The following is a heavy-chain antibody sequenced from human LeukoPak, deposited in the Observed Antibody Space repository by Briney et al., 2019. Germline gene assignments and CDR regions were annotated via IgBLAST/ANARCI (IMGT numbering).Heavy chain of an antibody. CDR3: AMSRMRDYYFDY. CDR2: ISPNSGGT. Sequence: GASVKVSCKASGYTFTGYYMHWVRQAPGQGLEWMGWISPNSGGTNYAQKFQGWVTMTRDTSISTAYMELSRLRSDDTAVYYCAMSRMRDYYFDYWGQGALVTVSS. J-gene: IGHJ4*02. D-gene: IGHD5/OR15-5a*01. V-gene: IGHV1-2*04. CDR1: GYTFTGYY.